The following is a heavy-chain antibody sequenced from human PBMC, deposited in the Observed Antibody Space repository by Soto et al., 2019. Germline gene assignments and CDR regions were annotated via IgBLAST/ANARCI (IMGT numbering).Heavy chain of an antibody. CDR3: ARLGIQEYSRSHFDY. J-gene: IGHJ4*02. Sequence: GESLKISCKGSGYSSTSYWIGWVRQMPGKGLEWMGIIYPGDSDTRYSPSFQGQVTISADKSISTAYLQWSSLKASDTAMYYCARLGIQEYSRSHFDYWGQGTLVTVSS. D-gene: IGHD6-6*01. V-gene: IGHV5-51*01. CDR1: GYSSTSYW. CDR2: IYPGDSDT.